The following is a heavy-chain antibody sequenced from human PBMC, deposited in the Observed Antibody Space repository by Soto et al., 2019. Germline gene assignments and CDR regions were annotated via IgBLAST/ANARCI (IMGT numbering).Heavy chain of an antibody. CDR3: ASNGHYYDSSGAADAFDI. V-gene: IGHV3-21*01. CDR1: GFTFSSYS. D-gene: IGHD3-22*01. Sequence: PGGSLRLSCAASGFTFSSYSMNWVRQAPGKGLEWVSSISSSSSYIYYADSVKGRFTISRDNAKNSLYLQMSSLRAEDTAVYYCASNGHYYDSSGAADAFDIWGQGTMVTVSS. CDR2: ISSSSSYI. J-gene: IGHJ3*02.